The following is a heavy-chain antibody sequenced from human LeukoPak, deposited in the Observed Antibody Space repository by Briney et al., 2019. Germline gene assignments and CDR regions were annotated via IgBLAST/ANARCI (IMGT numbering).Heavy chain of an antibody. CDR2: IYSGGST. V-gene: IGHV3-53*01. CDR3: ARDLYSSSSGVGY. CDR1: GLIVSSNY. Sequence: GGSLRLSCAASGLIVSSNYMSWVRQAPGKGLEWVSVIYSGGSTYYADSVKGRFTISRDNSKNTLYLQMNSLRAEDTAVYYCARDLYSSSSGVGYWGQGTLVTVSS. D-gene: IGHD6-6*01. J-gene: IGHJ4*02.